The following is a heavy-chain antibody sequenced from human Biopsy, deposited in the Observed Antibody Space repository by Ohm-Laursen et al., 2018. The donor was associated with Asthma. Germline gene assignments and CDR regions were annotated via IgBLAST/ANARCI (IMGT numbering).Heavy chain of an antibody. D-gene: IGHD6-13*01. CDR1: GYPFIGYH. J-gene: IGHJ5*02. Sequence: SSVKVSCKASGYPFIGYHIHWMRQAPGQGLEWMGRINPNSGTTNYAQKVQGRVTMTRDTSISTAYMEVSRLRSDDTAVYYCARGQKSAGDRWFDPWGQGTLVTVS. CDR3: ARGQKSAGDRWFDP. CDR2: INPNSGTT. V-gene: IGHV1-2*06.